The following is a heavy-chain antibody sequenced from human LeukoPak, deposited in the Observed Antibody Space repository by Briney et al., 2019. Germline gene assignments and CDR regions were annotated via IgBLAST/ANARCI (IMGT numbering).Heavy chain of an antibody. CDR3: AREGGYGEYGMDV. CDR1: GGTFRTYY. J-gene: IGHJ6*02. D-gene: IGHD6-25*01. V-gene: IGHV4-59*01. CDR2: VYNSGST. Sequence: PSETLSLTCIISGGTFRTYYWTWIRQPPGKGLEWIGYVYNSGSTNYSNYNPSLKSRVTISVDTSKNQFSLKLSSVTAADTAVYYCAREGGYGEYGMDVWGQGTTVTVSS.